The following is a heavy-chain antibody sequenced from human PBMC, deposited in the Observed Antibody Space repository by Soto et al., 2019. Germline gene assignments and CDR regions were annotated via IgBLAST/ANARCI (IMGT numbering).Heavy chain of an antibody. CDR2: IKPGGSDL. CDR3: ARQISYICDF. CDR1: GYRLDGAW. V-gene: IGHV5-51*01. D-gene: IGHD1-26*01. Sequence: ESLKISCKGAGYRLDGAWIGWVRQMPGKGLEWMGIIKPGGSDLRYSPSFRGQVTISADAAVNTAFLQWNSLKASDTAMYYCARQISYICDFWCQGTLVSVSS. J-gene: IGHJ4*02.